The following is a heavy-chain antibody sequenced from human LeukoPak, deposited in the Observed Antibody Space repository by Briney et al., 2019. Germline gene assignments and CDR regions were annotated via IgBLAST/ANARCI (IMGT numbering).Heavy chain of an antibody. D-gene: IGHD6-19*01. CDR2: IYYSEST. V-gene: IGHV4-59*01. Sequence: SETLSLTCTVSGGSISSYYWSWIRQPPGKGLEWIGYIYYSESTNYNPSLKSRVTISVDTSKSQFSLKLNSVTAADTAVYYCARSGGYSSPQNYWGQGTLVTVSS. J-gene: IGHJ4*02. CDR1: GGSISSYY. CDR3: ARSGGYSSPQNY.